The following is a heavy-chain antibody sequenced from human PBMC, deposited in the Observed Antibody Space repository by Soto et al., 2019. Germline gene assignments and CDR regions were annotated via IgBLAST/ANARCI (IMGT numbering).Heavy chain of an antibody. CDR2: VKEDGSEK. Sequence: GWSLRLSCAASGFTFSSYWMALVRQAPGKGLEWVANVKEDGSEKNYEDSVKGRFTISRENAKNSLFLQMNSLRAEDAAVYYCRRGHYSGGEYWGQGTLVTVSS. D-gene: IGHD5-12*01. CDR3: RRGHYSGGEY. J-gene: IGHJ4*02. CDR1: GFTFSSYW. V-gene: IGHV3-7*01.